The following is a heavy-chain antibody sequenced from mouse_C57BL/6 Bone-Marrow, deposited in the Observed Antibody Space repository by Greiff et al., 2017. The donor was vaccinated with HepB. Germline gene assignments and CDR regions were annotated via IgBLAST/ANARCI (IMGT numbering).Heavy chain of an antibody. CDR3: ARGPFPLRYAMDY. Sequence: EVQVVESGAELVKPGASVKLSCTASGFNIKDYYMHWVKQRTEQGLEWIGRIDPEDGETKYAPKFQGKATITADTSSNTAYLQLSSLTSEDTAVYYCARGPFPLRYAMDYWGQGTSVTVSS. V-gene: IGHV14-2*01. CDR1: GFNIKDYY. CDR2: IDPEDGET. D-gene: IGHD1-1*01. J-gene: IGHJ4*01.